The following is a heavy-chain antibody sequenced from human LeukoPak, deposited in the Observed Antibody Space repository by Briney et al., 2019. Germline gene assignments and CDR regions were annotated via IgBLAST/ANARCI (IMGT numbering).Heavy chain of an antibody. D-gene: IGHD3-3*01. J-gene: IGHJ6*02. Sequence: PSGTLPLTCTVSGGSMNGYYWSWIRQSPGKGLEWIGYIYYSGSTSYNPSLQSRVTISVDTSKNQFSLKLTSVTAADTAVYYCARSPPRHDFWSGYSMDVWGQGTTVTVSS. CDR1: GGSMNGYY. V-gene: IGHV4-59*08. CDR2: IYYSGST. CDR3: ARSPPRHDFWSGYSMDV.